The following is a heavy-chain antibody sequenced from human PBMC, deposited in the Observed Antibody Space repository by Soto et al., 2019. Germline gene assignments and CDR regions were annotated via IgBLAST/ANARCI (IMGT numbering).Heavy chain of an antibody. V-gene: IGHV1-69*01. CDR2: IIPLLGTP. J-gene: IGHJ6*02. CDR3: ARESSSPNYYYYGMDV. Sequence: QVQLVQSGAEVKKPGSSVKVSCRASGGTFSSYAVSWVRQAPGQGLEWMGVIIPLLGTPKYAQKFQGRVTITADDSARTAYMELSSLRSEDTAVYYCARESSSPNYYYYGMDVWGQGTTVNVSS. D-gene: IGHD6-6*01. CDR1: GGTFSSYA.